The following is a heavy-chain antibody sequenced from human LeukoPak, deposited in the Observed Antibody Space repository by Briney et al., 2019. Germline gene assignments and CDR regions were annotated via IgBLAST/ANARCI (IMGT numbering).Heavy chain of an antibody. CDR3: AGGRPRGYCSGGSCYHNFDY. D-gene: IGHD2-15*01. CDR1: GATFISYA. CDR2: IIPIFGTA. V-gene: IGHV1-69*06. J-gene: IGHJ4*02. Sequence: SVKVSCKASGATFISYAMSWVRQAPGQGLEWMGGIIPIFGTANYAQKFQGRVTITADKSTSTAYVEVSSLRSEDTAVYYCAGGRPRGYCSGGSCYHNFDYWGQGTLVTVSS.